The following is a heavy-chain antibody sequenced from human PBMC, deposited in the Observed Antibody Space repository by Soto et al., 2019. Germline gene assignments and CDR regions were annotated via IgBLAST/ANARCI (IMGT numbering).Heavy chain of an antibody. J-gene: IGHJ6*02. CDR2: IVVGSGNT. D-gene: IGHD1-7*01. CDR3: AADFKLELYGMDV. V-gene: IGHV1-58*01. Sequence: SVKVSCKASGFTFTSYAVQWVRHARGQRLEWIGWIVVGSGNTNYAQKFQERVTITRDMSTSTAYMELSSLRSEDTAVYYCAADFKLELYGMDVWGQGTTVTVSS. CDR1: GFTFTSYA.